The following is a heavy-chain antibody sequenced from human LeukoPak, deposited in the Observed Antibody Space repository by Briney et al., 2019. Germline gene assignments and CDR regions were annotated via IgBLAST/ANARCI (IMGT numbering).Heavy chain of an antibody. CDR3: AREYYYDSSGYNFDH. V-gene: IGHV3-7*03. J-gene: IGHJ4*02. CDR2: IKQDGSER. Sequence: GGSLRLSCAASGFIFGDCNMNWVRQAPGKGLEWVANIKQDGSERYYVASVKGRFTISRDNVNNSLHLQMNSLRAEDTAVYYCAREYYYDSSGYNFDHWGQGTLVTVSS. CDR1: GFIFGDCN. D-gene: IGHD3-22*01.